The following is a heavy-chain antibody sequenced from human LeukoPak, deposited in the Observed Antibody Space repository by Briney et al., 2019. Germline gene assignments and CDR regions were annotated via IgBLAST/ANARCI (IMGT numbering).Heavy chain of an antibody. D-gene: IGHD3-22*01. V-gene: IGHV4-39*07. CDR3: ARAIPTYYYDWAGREKDYYYYYMDV. CDR2: IYYSGST. J-gene: IGHJ6*03. CDR1: GGSISSSSYY. Sequence: SETLSLTCTVSGGSISSSSYYWGWIRQPPGKGLEWIGSIYYSGSTYYNPSLKSRVTISVDTSKNQFSLELSSVTAADTAVYYCARAIPTYYYDWAGREKDYYYYYMDVWGKGTTVTVSS.